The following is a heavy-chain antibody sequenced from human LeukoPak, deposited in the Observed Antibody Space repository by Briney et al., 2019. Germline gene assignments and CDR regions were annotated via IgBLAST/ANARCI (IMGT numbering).Heavy chain of an antibody. CDR2: ISGSGDRT. CDR3: AKGGLKTIFGVAITESFDY. CDR1: GFTFISNA. J-gene: IGHJ4*02. D-gene: IGHD3-3*01. V-gene: IGHV3-23*01. Sequence: QAGGSLRFSCEASGFTFISNAMSWIRQAPGKGLEWVSSISGSGDRTYYADSVKGRVTISRDNSKNTLYLQTNSLRVEDTAVYYCAKGGLKTIFGVAITESFDYWGQGNLATVSS.